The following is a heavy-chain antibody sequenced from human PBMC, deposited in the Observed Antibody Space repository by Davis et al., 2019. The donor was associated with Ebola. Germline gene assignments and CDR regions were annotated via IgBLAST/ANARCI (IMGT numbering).Heavy chain of an antibody. CDR1: GFTFSGSA. CDR2: IRSKANSYAT. Sequence: PGGSLRLSCAASGFTFSGSAMHWVRQASGKGLEWVGRIRSKANSYATAYAASVKGRFTISRDDSKNTAYLQMNSLKTEDTAVYYCTSRLLSIDYWGQGTLVTVSS. J-gene: IGHJ4*02. D-gene: IGHD2-2*01. CDR3: TSRLLSIDY. V-gene: IGHV3-73*01.